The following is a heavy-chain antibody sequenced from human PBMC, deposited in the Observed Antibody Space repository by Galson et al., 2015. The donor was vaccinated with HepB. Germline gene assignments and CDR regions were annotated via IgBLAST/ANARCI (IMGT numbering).Heavy chain of an antibody. V-gene: IGHV3-30*18. CDR3: AKGPPLGYCSSTSCYLEY. D-gene: IGHD2-2*01. CDR1: GFTFSSYG. Sequence: SLRLSCAASGFTFSSYGMHWVRQAPGKGLEWVAVISYDGSNKYYADSVKGRFTISRDNSKNTLYLQMNSLRAEDTAVYYCAKGPPLGYCSSTSCYLEYWGQGTLVTVSS. CDR2: ISYDGSNK. J-gene: IGHJ4*02.